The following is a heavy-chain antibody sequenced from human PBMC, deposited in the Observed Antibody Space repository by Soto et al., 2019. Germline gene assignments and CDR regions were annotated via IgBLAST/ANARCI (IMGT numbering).Heavy chain of an antibody. D-gene: IGHD6-19*01. J-gene: IGHJ4*02. CDR3: ARGVSGWSPFDL. CDR1: GYTFTDYY. Sequence: QVQLVQSGAEVKKPGASVKVSCTASGYTFTDYYVHWVRQAPGQGLEWMGWSNVNSGVTNLAQKFQGWVTLSGDTSVSTAYMELNRLKSDDTGVFFCARGVSGWSPFDLWGQGTLVTVSS. CDR2: SNVNSGVT. V-gene: IGHV1-2*04.